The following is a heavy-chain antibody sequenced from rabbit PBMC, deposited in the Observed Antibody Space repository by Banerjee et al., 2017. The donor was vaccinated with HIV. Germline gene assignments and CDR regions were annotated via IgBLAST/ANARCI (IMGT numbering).Heavy chain of an antibody. V-gene: IGHV1S45*01. D-gene: IGHD4-2*01. J-gene: IGHJ6*01. CDR1: GFSFTNKYV. CDR2: IYAGSGNT. CDR3: ARGDAGVIGWNFGL. Sequence: QEQLEESGGDLVKPEGSLTLTCTASGFSFTNKYVMCWVRQAPGKGLEWIGYIYAGSGNTWYANWVNGRFTISKTSSTTVTLQLNSLTAADTATYFCARGDAGVIGWNFGLWGPGTLVTVS.